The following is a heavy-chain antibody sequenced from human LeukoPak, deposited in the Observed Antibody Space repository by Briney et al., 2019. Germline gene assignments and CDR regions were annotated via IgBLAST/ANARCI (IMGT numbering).Heavy chain of an antibody. CDR2: IYTSGTT. V-gene: IGHV4-4*07. CDR3: AREYGDYRYYYMDV. CDR1: GGSISSYY. D-gene: IGHD4-17*01. J-gene: IGHJ6*03. Sequence: PSETLSLTCTVSGGSISSYYWNWIRQPAGKGLEWIGRIYTSGTTNNNPSLKSRVTMSVDTSKNQFSLKLSSVTAADTAVYYCAREYGDYRYYYMDVWGKGTTVTVSS.